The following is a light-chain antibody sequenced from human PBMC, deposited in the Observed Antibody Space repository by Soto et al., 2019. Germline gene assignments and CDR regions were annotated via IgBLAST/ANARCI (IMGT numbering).Light chain of an antibody. CDR2: EVT. CDR3: SSYAGSNSVI. V-gene: IGLV2-8*01. CDR1: SSDVGGNNC. J-gene: IGLJ2*01. Sequence: QSALTQPPSASGSPGQSVAISCTGTSSDVGGNNCVSWYQQHPGKAPKLLVYEVTKRPAGVPDRFSGSKSGNTASLTVSGLQAEDEADYYCSSYAGSNSVIFGGGTKVTVL.